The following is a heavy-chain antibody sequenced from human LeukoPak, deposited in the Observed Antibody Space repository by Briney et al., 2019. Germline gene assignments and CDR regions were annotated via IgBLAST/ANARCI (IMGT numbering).Heavy chain of an antibody. Sequence: ASVKVSRKASGYTFTSYYMHWVRQAPGQGLEWMGIINPSGGSTSYAQKFQGRVTMTRDTSTSTVYMELSSLRSEDTAVYYCASSLAYCGGECSPPDYWGQGTLVTVSS. CDR1: GYTFTSYY. D-gene: IGHD2-21*01. CDR2: INPSGGST. CDR3: ASSLAYCGGECSPPDY. V-gene: IGHV1-46*01. J-gene: IGHJ4*02.